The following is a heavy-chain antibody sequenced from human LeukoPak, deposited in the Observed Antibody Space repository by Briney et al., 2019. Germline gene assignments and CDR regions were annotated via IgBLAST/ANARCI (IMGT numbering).Heavy chain of an antibody. D-gene: IGHD4-17*01. Sequence: GGSLRLSCAASGFTFSGSAMHWVRQASGKGLEWVGCIRSKANNYATAYAASVKGRFTISRDDSKNTAYLQMNSLKTGDTAVYFCSSGLSVLRSNNTPVDYWGQGTLVTVSS. CDR3: SSGLSVLRSNNTPVDY. V-gene: IGHV3-73*01. CDR2: IRSKANNYAT. J-gene: IGHJ4*02. CDR1: GFTFSGSA.